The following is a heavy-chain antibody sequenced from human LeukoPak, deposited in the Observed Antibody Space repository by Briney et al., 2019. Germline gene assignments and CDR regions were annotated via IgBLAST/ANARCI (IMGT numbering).Heavy chain of an antibody. J-gene: IGHJ6*04. Sequence: GGSLRLSCAASGFTFSNAWMMWLPPAPGKGLEWGVRIKSKTDGGTTDYAAPVKGRFTISRDDSKNTLYLQMNSLKTEDTGVYYCTTDPGQQLAKRGYYYYGMDVWGKGTMVTVSS. V-gene: IGHV3-15*01. CDR3: TTDPGQQLAKRGYYYYGMDV. CDR1: GFTFSNAW. D-gene: IGHD6-13*01. CDR2: IKSKTDGGTT.